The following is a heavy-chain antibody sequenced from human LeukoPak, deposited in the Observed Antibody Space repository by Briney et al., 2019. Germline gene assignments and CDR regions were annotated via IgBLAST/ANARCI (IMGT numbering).Heavy chain of an antibody. D-gene: IGHD2-2*02. CDR3: ARDRCSSTSCYNTPNWLDP. CDR1: GFTFSSYA. CDR2: ISGSGGST. J-gene: IGHJ5*02. V-gene: IGHV3-23*01. Sequence: GGSLRLSCAASGFTFSSYAMSWVRQAPGKGLEWVSAISGSGGSTYYADSVKGRFTISRDNAKNSVYLQMNSLRSEDTAFYHCARDRCSSTSCYNTPNWLDPWGQGTLVTVSS.